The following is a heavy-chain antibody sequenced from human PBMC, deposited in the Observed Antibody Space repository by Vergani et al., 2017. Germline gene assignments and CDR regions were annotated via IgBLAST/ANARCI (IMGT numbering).Heavy chain of an antibody. D-gene: IGHD2-21*02. V-gene: IGHV1-69*13. CDR1: RGAFSSNA. Sequence: QVQLVQSGAEVKKPGSSVKVSCKASRGAFSSNAISWVRQAPGQGLEWMGRIIPIFDTPHYAQKFQGRVTITADESTTTSYMELSSLRSDDTAVYYCATHVYCGGDCFRAAKYPFDPWGQGTLVTVSS. CDR2: IIPIFDTP. J-gene: IGHJ5*02. CDR3: ATHVYCGGDCFRAAKYPFDP.